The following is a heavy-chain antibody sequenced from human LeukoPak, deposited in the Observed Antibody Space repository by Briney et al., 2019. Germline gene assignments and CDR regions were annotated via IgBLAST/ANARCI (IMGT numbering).Heavy chain of an antibody. D-gene: IGHD6-25*01. Sequence: GGSLRLSCTGSGFTFSKFGMSWVRQAPGKGLEWVSIISVSGSSTYYADSVKGRFTISRDDSKNTLFLQMNSLRAEDTAVYFCAKGLAPDTAYTSGHYWGQGTLVTVSS. CDR3: AKGLAPDTAYTSGHY. V-gene: IGHV3-23*01. CDR1: GFTFSKFG. J-gene: IGHJ4*02. CDR2: ISVSGSST.